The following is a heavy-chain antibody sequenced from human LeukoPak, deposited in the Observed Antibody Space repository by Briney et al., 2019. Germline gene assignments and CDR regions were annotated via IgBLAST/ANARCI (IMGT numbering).Heavy chain of an antibody. V-gene: IGHV1-8*01. J-gene: IGHJ4*02. Sequence: ASVKVSCKASGYTFTSYDINWVRQATGQGLEWMGWMNPNSGNTGYAQKFQGRVTMTRNTSISTAYMELSSLRSEDTAVYYCARGDVLLWFGDKWGQGTLVTVSS. CDR3: ARGDVLLWFGDK. CDR2: MNPNSGNT. CDR1: GYTFTSYD. D-gene: IGHD3-10*01.